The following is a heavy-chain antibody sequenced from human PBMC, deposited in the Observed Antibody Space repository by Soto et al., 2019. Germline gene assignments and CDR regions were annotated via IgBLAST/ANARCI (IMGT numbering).Heavy chain of an antibody. CDR1: GFTFGDYA. J-gene: IGHJ4*02. V-gene: IGHV3-49*03. Sequence: GGSLRLSCTASGFTFGDYAMSWFRQAPGKGLEWVGFIRSKAYGGTTEYAASVKGRFTISRDDSKSIAYLQMNSLKTEDTAVYYCTRVRSDVTMVRGVIILSDLHFDYWGQGTLVTVSS. CDR3: TRVRSDVTMVRGVIILSDLHFDY. D-gene: IGHD3-10*01. CDR2: IRSKAYGGTT.